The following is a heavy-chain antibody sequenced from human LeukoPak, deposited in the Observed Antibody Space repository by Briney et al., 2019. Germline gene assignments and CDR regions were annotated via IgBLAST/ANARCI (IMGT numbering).Heavy chain of an antibody. D-gene: IGHD6-19*01. CDR3: AKKADYSGWYYFDY. V-gene: IGHV3-74*01. CDR1: GFTFSSYW. Sequence: GGSLRLSCAASGFTFSSYWMHWVRQAPGKGLVWVSRINTDGSSTNYADSVKGRFTISRDNSKNTLYLQMNSLRVDDTAVYYCAKKADYSGWYYFDYWGQGILVTVSS. J-gene: IGHJ4*02. CDR2: INTDGSST.